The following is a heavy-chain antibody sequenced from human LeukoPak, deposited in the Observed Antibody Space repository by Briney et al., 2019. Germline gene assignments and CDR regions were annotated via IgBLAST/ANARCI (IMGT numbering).Heavy chain of an antibody. Sequence: GGSLRLFCSAAGFTFNSYPVHWVRQAPGRGLEYVSGISRNGGSTYYADSVKGRFTISRDNSKNTLYLQMSSLRAEDTAVYYCVKESGFMVAPNSAFDIWGQGTMVTVSS. CDR1: GFTFNSYP. V-gene: IGHV3-64D*06. CDR3: VKESGFMVAPNSAFDI. J-gene: IGHJ3*02. CDR2: ISRNGGST. D-gene: IGHD4/OR15-4a*01.